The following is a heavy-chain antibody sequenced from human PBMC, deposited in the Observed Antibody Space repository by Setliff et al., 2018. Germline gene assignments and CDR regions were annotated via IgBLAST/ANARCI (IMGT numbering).Heavy chain of an antibody. CDR2: IYHSGST. CDR1: SYSISTNYY. CDR3: ARVGAGNYDFDS. D-gene: IGHD3-10*01. Sequence: PSETLSLTCAVSSYSISTNYYWGWIRQPPGKGLEWIGSIYHSGSTYYNPALKSRVTIAVDTSKNQFSLKLTSVTAADTAVYYCARVGAGNYDFDSWGQGTLVTVSS. J-gene: IGHJ4*02. V-gene: IGHV4-38-2*01.